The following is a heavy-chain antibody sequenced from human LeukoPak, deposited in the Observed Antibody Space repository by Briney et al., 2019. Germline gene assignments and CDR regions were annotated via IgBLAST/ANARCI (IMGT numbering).Heavy chain of an antibody. CDR2: IYSGGST. J-gene: IGHJ5*02. Sequence: GGSLRLSCAASGFTVSGIYMSWVRQAPGKGLEWVSLIYSGGSTYYADSVEGRFTISRDSSKNTLYLQMNSLRAEDTAVYYCARGFQAGNWFDPWGQGTLVTVSS. CDR1: GFTVSGIY. CDR3: ARGFQAGNWFDP. V-gene: IGHV3-53*01. D-gene: IGHD2-21*01.